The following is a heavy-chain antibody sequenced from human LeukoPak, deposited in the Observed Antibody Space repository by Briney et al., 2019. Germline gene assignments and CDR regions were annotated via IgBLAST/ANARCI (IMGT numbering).Heavy chain of an antibody. D-gene: IGHD2-2*01. CDR3: ARPLIVVVPAAIEHYGMDV. V-gene: IGHV1-69*01. J-gene: IGHJ6*02. CDR1: GGTFSSYA. CDR2: IIPIFGTA. Sequence: SSVKVSCKASGGTFSSYAISWVRRAPGQGLEWMGGIIPIFGTANYAQKFQGRVTITADESTSTAYMELSSLRSEDTAVYYCARPLIVVVPAAIEHYGMDVWGQGTTVTVSS.